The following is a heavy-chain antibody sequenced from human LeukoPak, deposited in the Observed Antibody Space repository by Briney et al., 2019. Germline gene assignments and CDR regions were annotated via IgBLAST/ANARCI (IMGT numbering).Heavy chain of an antibody. CDR1: GYTFTSYG. Sequence: ASVKVSCKASGYTFTSYGISWVRQAPGQGLEWMGWISAYNGNTNYAQKLQGRVTMTTDTSTSTAYMELRSLRSDDTAVYYCARGQDAPHYYYYMDVWGKGTAVTVSS. CDR2: ISAYNGNT. V-gene: IGHV1-18*01. D-gene: IGHD2-15*01. CDR3: ARGQDAPHYYYYMDV. J-gene: IGHJ6*03.